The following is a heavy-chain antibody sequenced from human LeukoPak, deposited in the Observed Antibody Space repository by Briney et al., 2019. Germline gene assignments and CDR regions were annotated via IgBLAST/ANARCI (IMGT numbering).Heavy chain of an antibody. CDR1: AGSISSSSSY. V-gene: IGHV4-39*01. D-gene: IGHD3-9*01. Sequence: PSETLSLTCSVSAGSISSSSSYWGWIRQPPGKGLEWIANVYYTGNSFYNPSLKSRITVSVDTSKNQFSLKLTSVTAADTAVYYCSHSYILYRPFAYYFDYWGQGALVTVSS. CDR2: VYYTGNS. CDR3: SHSYILYRPFAYYFDY. J-gene: IGHJ4*02.